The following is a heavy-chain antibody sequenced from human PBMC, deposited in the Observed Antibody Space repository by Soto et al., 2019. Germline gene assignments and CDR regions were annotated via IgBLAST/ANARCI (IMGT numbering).Heavy chain of an antibody. J-gene: IGHJ5*02. CDR1: GYTFTSYA. CDR2: INAGNGNT. D-gene: IGHD3-10*01. CDR3: ARDLHYGSGSYYRPRAWFDP. V-gene: IGHV1-3*01. Sequence: GASVKVSCKASGYTFTSYAMHWVRQAPGQRLEWMGWINAGNGNTKYSQKFQGRVTITRDTSASTAYMELSSLRSEDTAVYYCARDLHYGSGSYYRPRAWFDPWGQGTLVTVSS.